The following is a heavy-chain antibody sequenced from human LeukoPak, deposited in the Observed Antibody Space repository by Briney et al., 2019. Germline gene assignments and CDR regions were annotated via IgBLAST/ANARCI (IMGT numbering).Heavy chain of an antibody. J-gene: IGHJ4*02. CDR1: GFTFSKHW. D-gene: IGHD5-24*01. CDR2: IAEDGSEK. V-gene: IGHV3-7*01. Sequence: GGSLRLSCEASGFTFSKHWMSWVRQAPGKGLECVANIAEDGSEKYYVDSVKGRITISRDNAKNTLYLQMNSLRVDDTAVYYCGRGRSMNDWGQGTLVTVSS. CDR3: GRGRSMND.